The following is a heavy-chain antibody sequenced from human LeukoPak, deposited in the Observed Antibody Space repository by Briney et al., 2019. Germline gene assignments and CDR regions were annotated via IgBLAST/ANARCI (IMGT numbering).Heavy chain of an antibody. J-gene: IGHJ3*02. CDR2: ISGIGSST. Sequence: PGGSLRLSCAASGFTFSNYGMNWVRQAPGKGLDWVSSISGIGSSTYYAESVKGRVTISRDNSQNTLYLQMNSLRAEDTAIYYCAKDLPYYYDSSGSGDAFDIWGRGTMVTVST. D-gene: IGHD3-22*01. V-gene: IGHV3-23*01. CDR1: GFTFSNYG. CDR3: AKDLPYYYDSSGSGDAFDI.